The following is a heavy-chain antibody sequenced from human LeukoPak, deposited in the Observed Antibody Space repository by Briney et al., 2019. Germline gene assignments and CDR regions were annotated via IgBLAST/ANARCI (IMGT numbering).Heavy chain of an antibody. CDR3: AREYDSKGRFDW. CDR2: IGRGSRHS. D-gene: IGHD3-22*01. CDR1: GSISSRHT. Sequence: PAGSRRLSCVVPGSISSRHTMNWVRQTPGKVLEWVSSIGRGSRHSNYADSVQGRFIISRDNAKNSLYLQLNRLRDEDMGVYYCAREYDSKGRFDWWGQGNLVTVSS. V-gene: IGHV3-21*01. J-gene: IGHJ4*02.